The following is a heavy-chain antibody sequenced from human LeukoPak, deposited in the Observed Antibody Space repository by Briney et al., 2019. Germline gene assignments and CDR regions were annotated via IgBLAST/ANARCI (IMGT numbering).Heavy chain of an antibody. CDR1: GFTFSGYA. V-gene: IGHV3-23*01. J-gene: IGHJ4*02. CDR3: AKDLGIAGRPYYSDY. Sequence: GSLRLSCAASGFTFSGYAMSWVRQTPGKGLEWVSAISGSGGSTYYADSVKGRFTISRDNSKNTLYLQMNSLRAEDTAVYYCAKDLGIAGRPYYSDYWGQGTLVTVSS. CDR2: ISGSGGST. D-gene: IGHD6-13*01.